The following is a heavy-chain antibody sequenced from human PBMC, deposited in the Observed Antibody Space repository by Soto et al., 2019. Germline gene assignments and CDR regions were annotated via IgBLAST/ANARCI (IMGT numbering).Heavy chain of an antibody. CDR3: AKNYFFDR. V-gene: IGHV3-23*01. CDR1: GVTFSSFA. CDR2: VGVSGST. Sequence: GGCLRLSCTASGVTFSSFAMSWARQAPGKGLEWVSSVGVSGSTYYADSVRGRLTISRDNSKNTLYLQMDSLRAEDTAVYYCAKNYFFDRWGQGTPVTVSS. J-gene: IGHJ4*02.